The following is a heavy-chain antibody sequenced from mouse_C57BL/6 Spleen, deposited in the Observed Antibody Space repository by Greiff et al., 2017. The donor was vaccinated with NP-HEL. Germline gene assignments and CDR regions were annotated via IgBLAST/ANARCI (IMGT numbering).Heavy chain of an antibody. V-gene: IGHV1-64*01. J-gene: IGHJ2*01. CDR1: GYTFTSYW. CDR3: ARRRYYGSSHYFDY. CDR2: IHPNSGST. Sequence: QVQLQQPGAELVKPGASVKLSCKASGYTFTSYWMHWVKQRPGQGLEWIGMIHPNSGSTNYNEKFKSKATLTVDKSSSTAYMQLSSLTSEDSAVYYCARRRYYGSSHYFDYWGQGTTLTVSS. D-gene: IGHD1-1*01.